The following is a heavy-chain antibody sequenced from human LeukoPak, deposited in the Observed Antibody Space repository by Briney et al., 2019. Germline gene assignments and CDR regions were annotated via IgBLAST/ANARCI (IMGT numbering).Heavy chain of an antibody. J-gene: IGHJ4*02. D-gene: IGHD6-19*01. CDR1: GGSFSGYY. CDR3: ARQRGLKSSGFEAGDY. Sequence: SETLSLTCAVYGGSFSGYYWSWIRQPPGKGLEWIGEINHSGSTYYNPSLKSRVTISVDTSKNQFSLKLSSVTAADTAVYYCARQRGLKSSGFEAGDYWGQGTLVTVSS. V-gene: IGHV4-34*01. CDR2: INHSGST.